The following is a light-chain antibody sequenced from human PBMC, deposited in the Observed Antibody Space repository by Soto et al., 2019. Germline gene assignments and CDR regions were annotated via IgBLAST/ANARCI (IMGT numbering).Light chain of an antibody. CDR1: QSISTW. Sequence: DIQMTQSPSTLSASVGDRVTITCRASQSISTWLSWYQQKPGKAPKVLIYKASNLQSGVSSRFSGSGSGTEFTLTISSLQPDDFETYYCQDYNSWTFGQGTKVDIK. J-gene: IGKJ1*01. CDR3: QDYNSWT. V-gene: IGKV1-5*03. CDR2: KAS.